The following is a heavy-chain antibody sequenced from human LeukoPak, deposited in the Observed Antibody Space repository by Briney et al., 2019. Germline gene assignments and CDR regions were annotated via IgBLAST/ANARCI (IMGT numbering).Heavy chain of an antibody. D-gene: IGHD1-26*01. CDR2: ISSSSSTI. CDR3: ARGGSYYNEAFDI. V-gene: IGHV3-48*01. Sequence: GGSLRLSCAASEFTFSSYSMNWVRQAPGKGLEWVSYISSSSSTIYYADSVRGRFSISRDNAKNSLYLQMNSLRAEDTAVYYCARGGSYYNEAFDIWGQGTMVTVSS. CDR1: EFTFSSYS. J-gene: IGHJ3*02.